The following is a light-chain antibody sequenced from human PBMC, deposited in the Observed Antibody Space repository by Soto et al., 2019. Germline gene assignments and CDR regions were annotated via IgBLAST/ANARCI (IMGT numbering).Light chain of an antibody. V-gene: IGKV1-5*03. CDR1: QTISSW. CDR2: KAS. CDR3: QQSYSSPRT. J-gene: IGKJ1*01. Sequence: DIQMTQSPSTVSGSVGDRVTITCRASQTISSWLAWYQQKPGKAPKLLIYKASTLKSGVPSRFSGSGSGTDFTLTISSLQPEDFATYYCQQSYSSPRTFGLGTKVDIK.